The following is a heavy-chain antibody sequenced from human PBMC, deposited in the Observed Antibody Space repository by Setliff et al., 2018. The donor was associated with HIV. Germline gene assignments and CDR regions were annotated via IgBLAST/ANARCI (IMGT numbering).Heavy chain of an antibody. J-gene: IGHJ3*02. CDR3: AKDQNIVVVTAIFHAFDI. CDR1: GFTFSSYA. Sequence: GGSLRLSCAASGFTFSSYAMNWVRQAPGKGLEWVSTISGSGSSTYYADSVKGRFTISRDSSKNTLYLQMNSLRAEDTAVYYCAKDQNIVVVTAIFHAFDIWGQGTMVTVSS. D-gene: IGHD2-21*02. CDR2: ISGSGSST. V-gene: IGHV3-23*01.